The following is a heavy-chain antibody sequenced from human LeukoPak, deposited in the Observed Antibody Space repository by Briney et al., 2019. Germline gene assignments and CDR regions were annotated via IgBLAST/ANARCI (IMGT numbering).Heavy chain of an antibody. J-gene: IGHJ4*02. V-gene: IGHV3-23*01. CDR3: AKYGYYGSGSTPYFDY. D-gene: IGHD3-10*01. CDR2: ISSGGGGT. Sequence: GGSLRLSCAASGFTFSNYAMSWVRQAPGKGLEWVSAISSGGGGTHYADSVKGRFTISRDNSKNTLYLQMSSLRAEETAVYYCAKYGYYGSGSTPYFDYWGQGTLVTVSS. CDR1: GFTFSNYA.